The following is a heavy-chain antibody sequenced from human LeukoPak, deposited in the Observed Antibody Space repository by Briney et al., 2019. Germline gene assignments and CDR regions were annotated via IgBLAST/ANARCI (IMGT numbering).Heavy chain of an antibody. V-gene: IGHV1-2*02. CDR2: INPNSGGT. Sequence: GASVKVSCKASGYTFTGYYMHWVRQAPGQGLEWMGWINPNSGGTNYAQKLQGRVTMTTDTSTSTAYMELRSLRSDDTAVYYCARGEKTYYDFWSGYWYFDYWGQGTLVTVSS. CDR3: ARGEKTYYDFWSGYWYFDY. CDR1: GYTFTGYY. J-gene: IGHJ4*02. D-gene: IGHD3-3*01.